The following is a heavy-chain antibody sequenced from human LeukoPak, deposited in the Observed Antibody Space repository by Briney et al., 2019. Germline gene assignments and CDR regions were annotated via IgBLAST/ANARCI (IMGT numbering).Heavy chain of an antibody. D-gene: IGHD4-17*01. J-gene: IGHJ6*03. V-gene: IGHV4-34*01. CDR1: GVSFDDYY. CDR3: ARDYGDYVHYYMDV. Sequence: SETLSLTCAVSGVSFDDYYWSWIRQPPGKGLEWIGEINHSGSTNYNPSLKSRVTISVDTSKNQFSLKLTPVTAADTAVYYCARDYGDYVHYYMDVWGKGTTVTVSS. CDR2: INHSGST.